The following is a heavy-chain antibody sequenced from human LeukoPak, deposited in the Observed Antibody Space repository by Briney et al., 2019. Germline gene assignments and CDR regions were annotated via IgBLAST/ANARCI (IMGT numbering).Heavy chain of an antibody. CDR3: ASKNYYDSSGYDY. CDR2: INPSGGST. CDR1: GYSFTNYD. V-gene: IGHV1-46*01. J-gene: IGHJ4*02. D-gene: IGHD3-22*01. Sequence: ASVKVSCKASGYSFTNYDINWVRQAPGQGLEWMGIINPSGGSTSYAQKFQGRVTMTRDTSTSTVYMELSSLRSEDTAVYYCASKNYYDSSGYDYWGQGTLVTVSS.